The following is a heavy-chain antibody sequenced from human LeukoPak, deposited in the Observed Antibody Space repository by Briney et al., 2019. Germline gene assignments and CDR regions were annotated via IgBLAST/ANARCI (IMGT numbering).Heavy chain of an antibody. J-gene: IGHJ4*02. D-gene: IGHD3-22*01. CDR1: GFTLSSYA. Sequence: GGSLRLSCVPSGFTLSSYAMSCVRQAPGKGLGWDSSLTGADGRTYFADSVKGRFTVSRDNSMNTLFLQMNSLRAEDTAVYHCARGRIDSAYSSGDSWGQGTLVTVSS. CDR3: ARGRIDSAYSSGDS. CDR2: LTGADGRT. V-gene: IGHV3-23*01.